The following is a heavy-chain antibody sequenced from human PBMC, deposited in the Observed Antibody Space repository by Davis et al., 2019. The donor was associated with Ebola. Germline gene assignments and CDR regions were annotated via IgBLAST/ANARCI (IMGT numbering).Heavy chain of an antibody. CDR2: INHSGST. Sequence: SETLSLTCAVYGGSFSGYYWSWIRQPPGKGLEWIGEINHSGSTNYNPSLKSRVTISVDTSKNQFSLKLSSVTAADTAVYYCARRSGALNDFDYWGQGTLVTVSS. CDR1: GGSFSGYY. J-gene: IGHJ4*02. V-gene: IGHV4-34*01. D-gene: IGHD4-17*01. CDR3: ARRSGALNDFDY.